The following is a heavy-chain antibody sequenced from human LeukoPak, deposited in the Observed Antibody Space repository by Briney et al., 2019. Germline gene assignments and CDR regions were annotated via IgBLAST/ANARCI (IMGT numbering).Heavy chain of an antibody. V-gene: IGHV4-34*01. D-gene: IGHD3-22*01. Sequence: SETLSLTCTVSGGSISSYYWSWIRQPPGKGLEWIGEINHSGSTNYNPSLKSRVTISVDTSKNQFSLKLSSVTAADTAVYYCARGDYYDRTGAFDIWGQGTMVTVSS. CDR3: ARGDYYDRTGAFDI. CDR1: GGSISSYY. CDR2: INHSGST. J-gene: IGHJ3*02.